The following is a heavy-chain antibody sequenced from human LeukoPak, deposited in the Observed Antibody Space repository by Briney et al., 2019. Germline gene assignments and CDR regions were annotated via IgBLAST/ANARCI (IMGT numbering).Heavy chain of an antibody. V-gene: IGHV4-39*01. CDR3: ARCITMVRGAKRWFDP. CDR2: IYYSGST. Sequence: SETLSLTCTVSGGSISSSSYYWGWIRQPPGKGLEWIGSIYYSGSTYYNPSLKSRVTISVDTSKNQFSLKLSSVTAADTAVYYCARCITMVRGAKRWFDPWGQGTLVTVSS. J-gene: IGHJ5*02. D-gene: IGHD3-10*01. CDR1: GGSISSSSYY.